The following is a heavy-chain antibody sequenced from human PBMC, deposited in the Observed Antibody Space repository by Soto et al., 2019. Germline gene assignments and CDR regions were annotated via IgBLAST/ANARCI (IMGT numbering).Heavy chain of an antibody. J-gene: IGHJ4*02. CDR3: ARVRGLGVVSPYFDY. CDR2: IYYTGST. D-gene: IGHD2-8*02. CDR1: GGSISSYY. Sequence: PSETLSLTCTVAGGSISSYYWSWIRQPPGKGLEWIAYIYYTGSTNYNPSLKSRVTISADTSNYHFSLRLISVTAADTAVYYCARVRGLGVVSPYFDYWGQGALVTVSS. V-gene: IGHV4-59*01.